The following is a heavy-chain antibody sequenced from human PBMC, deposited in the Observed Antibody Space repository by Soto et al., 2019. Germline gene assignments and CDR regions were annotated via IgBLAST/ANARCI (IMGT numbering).Heavy chain of an antibody. J-gene: IGHJ6*02. CDR3: VRQGIDYLHGLVDV. CDR2: VNYTGDT. Sequence: QVQLQQSGPRLVKPSETLSLTCTVSSGPDRSHNWGWIRQPPGRGLEWIVYVNYTGDTADNPSLRGRVTMSADTSTNGIPLTRNAVTAADTAVCYCVRQGIDYLHGLVDVWGQGTTVSVSS. CDR1: SGPDRSHN. D-gene: IGHD4-17*01. V-gene: IGHV4-59*08.